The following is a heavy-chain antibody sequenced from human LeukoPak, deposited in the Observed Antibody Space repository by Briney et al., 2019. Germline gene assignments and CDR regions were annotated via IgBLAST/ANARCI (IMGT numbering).Heavy chain of an antibody. J-gene: IGHJ6*03. Sequence: GGSLRLSYAASGFTFSSYSMNWVRQVPGKGLDWVSSISSSSGYMYYADSVKGRFTISRDNAKNSLYLQMNSLRAEDTAVYYCARVGTLSKGYYYHMDVWGKGTTVTVSS. CDR2: ISSSSGYM. D-gene: IGHD1-1*01. CDR3: ARVGTLSKGYYYHMDV. V-gene: IGHV3-21*06. CDR1: GFTFSSYS.